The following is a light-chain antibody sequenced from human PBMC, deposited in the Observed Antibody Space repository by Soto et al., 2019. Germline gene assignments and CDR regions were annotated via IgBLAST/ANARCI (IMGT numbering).Light chain of an antibody. J-gene: IGKJ1*01. V-gene: IGKV1-5*01. CDR2: DSS. CDR3: HQYYSILGT. CDR1: QSISSW. Sequence: IRMNLSASAVSAKDKDRVTVTCRASQSISSWLAWYQQKPGRAPKLLIYDSSSLESGVPSRFSGSASGTDFTLTISSLQAEDVAVYYCHQYYSILGT.